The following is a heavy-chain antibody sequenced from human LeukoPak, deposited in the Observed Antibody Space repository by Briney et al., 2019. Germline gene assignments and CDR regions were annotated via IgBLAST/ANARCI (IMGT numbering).Heavy chain of an antibody. V-gene: IGHV3-33*06. CDR1: GFTFGNYG. J-gene: IGHJ4*02. Sequence: GRSLRLSCAVSGFTFGNYGMHWVRQAPGKGLEWVALIWYDGSGEDYAGYVKGRFTISRDNSRSTLDLEMNSLRPEDTAIYYCAKPRTTGLGWAQFDYWGQGSLVTVSS. CDR2: IWYDGSGE. D-gene: IGHD2-8*02. CDR3: AKPRTTGLGWAQFDY.